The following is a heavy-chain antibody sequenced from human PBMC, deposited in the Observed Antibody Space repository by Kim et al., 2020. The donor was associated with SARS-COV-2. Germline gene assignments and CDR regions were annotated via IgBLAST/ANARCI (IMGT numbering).Heavy chain of an antibody. CDR3: AIKGPYGSGSFEMDV. D-gene: IGHD3-10*01. J-gene: IGHJ6*02. Sequence: DYVTGRFTISRDNAKNSLYLKMNSLRAEDTAVYYCAIKGPYGSGSFEMDVWGQGTTVTVSS. V-gene: IGHV3-11*06.